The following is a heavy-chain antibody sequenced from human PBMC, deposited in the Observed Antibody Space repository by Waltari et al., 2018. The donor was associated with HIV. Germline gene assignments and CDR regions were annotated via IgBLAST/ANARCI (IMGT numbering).Heavy chain of an antibody. CDR2: IYYSGRT. V-gene: IGHV4-39*01. CDR1: GGSIRSSSYY. Sequence: QLQLQESDPGLAKPSETLSLTCTVSGGSIRSSSYYWGWIRQSPGKGLEWIGSIYYSGRTYDNPSLKSRVTMSVDTSKNQFSLKLNSVTAADTAVYYCARLLYDSGGYYYFDYWGQGTLVTVSS. D-gene: IGHD3-22*01. J-gene: IGHJ4*02. CDR3: ARLLYDSGGYYYFDY.